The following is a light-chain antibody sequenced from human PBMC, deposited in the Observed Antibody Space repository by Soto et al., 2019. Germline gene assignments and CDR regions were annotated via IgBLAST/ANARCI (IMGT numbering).Light chain of an antibody. CDR3: QKLNSYPLT. CDR1: QSISRY. J-gene: IGKJ4*01. CDR2: AAS. V-gene: IGKV1-9*01. Sequence: DIQMTQSPSSLSASVGDRVTITCRASQSISRYLNWYQQKPGKAPKLLTYAASTLQSGVPSRFSGSGSGTDFTLTISSLQPEDFATYYCQKLNSYPLTFGGGTKVDIK.